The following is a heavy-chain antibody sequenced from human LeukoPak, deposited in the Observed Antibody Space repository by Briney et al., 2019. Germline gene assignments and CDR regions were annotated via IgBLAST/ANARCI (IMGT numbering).Heavy chain of an antibody. CDR1: GFSFSKAW. J-gene: IGHJ5*02. CDR3: TTGISNSGVVVDP. CDR2: IKTKTEGETT. Sequence: GGSLRLSCVASGFSFSKAWMSWVRQAPGKGLEWVGHIKTKTEGETTRVAGTVTGSFTISRDDSTNTVYLQMNSLKSEDTAVYYCTTGISNSGVVVDPWGQGTLVTVSS. V-gene: IGHV3-15*01. D-gene: IGHD3-3*01.